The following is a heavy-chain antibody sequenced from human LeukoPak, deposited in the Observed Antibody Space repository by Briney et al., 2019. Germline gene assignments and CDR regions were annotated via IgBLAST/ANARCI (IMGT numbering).Heavy chain of an antibody. Sequence: PGESLKISCKGSGYSFTSYWIGWVRQMPGKGLEWMGIIYPGDPDTRYSPSFQGQVTISADKSISTAYLQWSSLKASDTAMYYCARRRGYSYGYLGGIAFDIWGQGTMVTVSS. CDR2: IYPGDPDT. J-gene: IGHJ3*02. CDR1: GYSFTSYW. V-gene: IGHV5-51*01. CDR3: ARRRGYSYGYLGGIAFDI. D-gene: IGHD5-18*01.